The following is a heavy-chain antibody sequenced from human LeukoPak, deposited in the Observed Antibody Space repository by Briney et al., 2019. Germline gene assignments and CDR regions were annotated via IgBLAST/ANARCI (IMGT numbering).Heavy chain of an antibody. V-gene: IGHV1-2*02. CDR2: INPNSGGT. Sequence: ASVKVSCKASGYTFTGYYMHWVRQAPGQGLEWMGWINPNSGGTNYAQKFQGRVTMTRDTSISTAYMELSRLRSDDTAVYYCVREGGSIGYYDFWSGYYMWFDYRGQGTLVTVSS. D-gene: IGHD3-3*01. CDR3: VREGGSIGYYDFWSGYYMWFDY. CDR1: GYTFTGYY. J-gene: IGHJ4*02.